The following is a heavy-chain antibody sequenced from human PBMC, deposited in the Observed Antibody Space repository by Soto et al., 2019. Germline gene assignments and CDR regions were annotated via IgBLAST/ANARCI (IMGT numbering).Heavy chain of an antibody. V-gene: IGHV1-18*01. D-gene: IGHD3-22*01. CDR2: ISAYNGNT. CDR1: GYTFTSYG. J-gene: IGHJ4*02. CDR3: AREVGTYYDSSGSTPGHNDY. Sequence: ASVKVSCKASGYTFTSYGISWVRQAPGQGLEWMGWISAYNGNTNYAQKLQGRVTMTTDTSTSTAYMELRSLRSDDTAVYYCAREVGTYYDSSGSTPGHNDYWGQGTLVTVSS.